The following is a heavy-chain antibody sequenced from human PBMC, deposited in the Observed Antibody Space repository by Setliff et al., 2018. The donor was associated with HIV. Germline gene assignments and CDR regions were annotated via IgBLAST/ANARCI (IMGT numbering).Heavy chain of an antibody. Sequence: PGGSLRLSCKASGFTFKIYAMSWLRQAPGKGLKWVSAISNSGGNTYYADSVKGRFTISRDNSENTLYLQMNSLRPEDTAIYYCAKEVPYSNGFMYFDYWGQGTLVTVSS. CDR2: ISNSGGNT. D-gene: IGHD3-22*01. V-gene: IGHV3-23*01. CDR1: GFTFKIYA. CDR3: AKEVPYSNGFMYFDY. J-gene: IGHJ4*02.